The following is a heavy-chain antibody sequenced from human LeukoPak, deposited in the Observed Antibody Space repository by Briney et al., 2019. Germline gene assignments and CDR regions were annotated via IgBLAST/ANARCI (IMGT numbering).Heavy chain of an antibody. CDR3: ARLSHGDRWAYDFWSHFDY. V-gene: IGHV4-34*01. D-gene: IGHD3-3*01. Sequence: SETLSLTCAVYGGSFSGYYWSWIRQPPGKGLEWIGEINHSGSTNYNPSLKSRVTISVDTSKNQFSLKLSSVTAADTAVYYCARLSHGDRWAYDFWSHFDYWGQGTLVTVSS. J-gene: IGHJ4*02. CDR2: INHSGST. CDR1: GGSFSGYY.